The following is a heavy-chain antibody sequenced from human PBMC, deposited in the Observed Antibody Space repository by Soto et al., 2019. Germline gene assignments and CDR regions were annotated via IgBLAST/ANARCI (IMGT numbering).Heavy chain of an antibody. CDR3: AHTYDYIWGSYRLGAFDI. V-gene: IGHV2-5*02. CDR2: IYWDDDK. CDR1: GFSLSTSGVG. D-gene: IGHD3-16*02. Sequence: SGPTLVKPTQTLTLTCTFSGFSLSTSGVGVGWIRQPPGKALEWLALIYWDDDKRYSPSLKSRLTITKDTSKNQVVLTMTNMDPVDTATYYCAHTYDYIWGSYRLGAFDIWGQGTMVTVSS. J-gene: IGHJ3*02.